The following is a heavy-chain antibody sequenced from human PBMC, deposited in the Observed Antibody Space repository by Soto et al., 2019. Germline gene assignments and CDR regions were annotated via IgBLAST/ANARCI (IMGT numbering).Heavy chain of an antibody. CDR3: AKDRGDYYGSGTLSGAFDI. J-gene: IGHJ3*02. V-gene: IGHV3-23*01. Sequence: GGSLRLSCAASGFTFSSYAMSWVRQAPGKGLEWVSAISGSGGSTYYADSVKGRFTISRDNSKNTLYLQMNSLRAEDTAVYYCAKDRGDYYGSGTLSGAFDIWGQGTMVTVSS. CDR1: GFTFSSYA. D-gene: IGHD3-10*01. CDR2: ISGSGGST.